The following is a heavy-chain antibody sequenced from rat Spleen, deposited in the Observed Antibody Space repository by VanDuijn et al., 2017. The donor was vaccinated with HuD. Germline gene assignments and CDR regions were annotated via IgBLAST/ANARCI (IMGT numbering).Heavy chain of an antibody. CDR3: ARDLWSYAHEDFDY. Sequence: QVQLKESGPGLVQPSQTLSLTCTVSGFSLTSYHVSWIRQPPGKGLEWMGVIWTGGNTAYNSLLKSRLSISRDISKSQVFLKMNSLQTEDTATYYCARDLWSYAHEDFDYWGQGTLVTVSS. J-gene: IGHJ3*01. V-gene: IGHV2-43*01. CDR2: IWTGGNT. D-gene: IGHD1-12*01. CDR1: GFSLTSYH.